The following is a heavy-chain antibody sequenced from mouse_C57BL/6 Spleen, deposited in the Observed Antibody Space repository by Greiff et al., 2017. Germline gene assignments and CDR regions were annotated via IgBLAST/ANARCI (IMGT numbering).Heavy chain of an antibody. V-gene: IGHV1-69*01. Sequence: QVQLQQSGAELVMPGASVKLSCKASGYTFTSYWMHWVKQRPGQGLEWIGEIDPSDSYTNYNQKFKGKSTLTVDKSSSTAYMQLSSLTSEDSAVYYCARKGYDYENFDYWGQGTTLTVSS. CDR1: GYTFTSYW. J-gene: IGHJ2*01. CDR2: IDPSDSYT. CDR3: ARKGYDYENFDY. D-gene: IGHD2-4*01.